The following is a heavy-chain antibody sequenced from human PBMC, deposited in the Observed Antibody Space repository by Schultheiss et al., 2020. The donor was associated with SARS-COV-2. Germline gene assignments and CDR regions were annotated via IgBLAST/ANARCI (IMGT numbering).Heavy chain of an antibody. D-gene: IGHD6-13*01. J-gene: IGHJ4*02. CDR2: IWYDGSNK. CDR3: ARDVAGTDY. V-gene: IGHV3-33*01. CDR1: GFTFSSYG. Sequence: GESLKISCAASGFTFSSYGMHWVRQAPGKGLEWVAVIWYDGSNKYYADSVKGRFTISRDNSKNTLYLQVNSLRAEDTAVYYCARDVAGTDYWGQGTLVTVSS.